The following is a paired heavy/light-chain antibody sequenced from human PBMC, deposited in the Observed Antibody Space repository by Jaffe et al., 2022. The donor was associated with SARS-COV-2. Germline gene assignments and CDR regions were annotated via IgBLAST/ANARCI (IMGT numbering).Light chain of an antibody. Sequence: DIVMTQSPLSLPVTPGEPASISCRSSQSLLHSNGYNYLDWYLQRPGRSPQLLIYLGSNRASGVPDRFSGSGSGKDFTLKISRVEADDVGVYFCLQTLRTPLTFGGGTKVEIK. CDR3: LQTLRTPLT. V-gene: IGKV2-28*01. CDR1: QSLLHSNGYNY. CDR2: LGS. J-gene: IGKJ4*01.
Heavy chain of an antibody. CDR2: IAPYNGNT. V-gene: IGHV1-18*01. J-gene: IGHJ5*02. D-gene: IGHD3-10*01. CDR3: ARDLGDGQAGNWFDP. CDR1: GYTFTSYG. Sequence: QVQLVQSGAEVKKPGASVKVSCKSSGYTFTSYGISWVRQAPGQGLEWMGWIAPYNGNTNYEQKFQGRVTMTTDTSTSTTYMELRSLRSDDTAIYYCARDLGDGQAGNWFDPWGQGTLVTVSS.